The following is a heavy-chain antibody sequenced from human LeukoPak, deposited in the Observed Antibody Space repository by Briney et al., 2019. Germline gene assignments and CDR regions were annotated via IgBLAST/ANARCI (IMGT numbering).Heavy chain of an antibody. CDR2: ITGGGGTT. CDR3: AKLRGYTAYDSDYFDY. Sequence: GGSLRLSCAASGFTFRSYAMSWVRQAPGMGLDWVSTITGGGGTTYYADSADSVKGRLTISRDNSKNTLYLQMNSRTAEDTAVYYCAKLRGYTAYDSDYFDYWGQGTLVTVSS. V-gene: IGHV3-23*01. CDR1: GFTFRSYA. J-gene: IGHJ4*02. D-gene: IGHD5-12*01.